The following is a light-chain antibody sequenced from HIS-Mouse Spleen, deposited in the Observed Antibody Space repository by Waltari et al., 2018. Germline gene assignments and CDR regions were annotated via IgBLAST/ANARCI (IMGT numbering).Light chain of an antibody. CDR3: QQYGSSPLT. Sequence: EIVLTQSPGTLSLSPGERATLSCRASQSVRSSDLAWYQQKPGQYPRLLIHGASRRATGIPDRFSGSGSGTDFTLTISRLEPEDFAVYYCQQYGSSPLTFGGGTKVEIK. J-gene: IGKJ4*01. CDR1: QSVRSSD. V-gene: IGKV3-20*01. CDR2: GAS.